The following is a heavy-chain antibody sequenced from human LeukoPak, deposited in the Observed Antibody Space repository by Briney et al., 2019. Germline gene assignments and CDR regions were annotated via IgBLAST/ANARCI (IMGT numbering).Heavy chain of an antibody. CDR1: GFTVSNTY. CDR2: IYNTGGT. Sequence: GGSLRLSCAASGFTVSNTYMSWVRQAPGKGLEWVSVIYNTGGTFYADSVKGRFTISRDNSKNTLYLQMNSLKAEDTAVYYCEKARSGSGWYWFDPWGQGTLVTVSS. D-gene: IGHD6-19*01. CDR3: EKARSGSGWYWFDP. V-gene: IGHV3-53*01. J-gene: IGHJ5*02.